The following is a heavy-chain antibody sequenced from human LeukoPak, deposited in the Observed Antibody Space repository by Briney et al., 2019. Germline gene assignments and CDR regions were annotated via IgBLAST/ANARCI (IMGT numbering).Heavy chain of an antibody. CDR1: GGSISSSSYY. V-gene: IGHV4-39*07. J-gene: IGHJ4*02. CDR2: IYYSGST. CDR3: ARLKLNYYDSSGYYYWGGRYFDY. Sequence: SETLSLTCTVSGGSISSSSYYWGWIRQPPGKGLEWIGSIYYSGSTYYNPSLKSRVTISVDTSKNQFSLKLSSVTAADTAVYYCARLKLNYYDSSGYYYWGGRYFDYWGQGTLVTVSS. D-gene: IGHD3-22*01.